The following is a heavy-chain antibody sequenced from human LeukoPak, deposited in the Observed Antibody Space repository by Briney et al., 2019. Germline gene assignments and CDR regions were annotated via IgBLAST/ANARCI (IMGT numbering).Heavy chain of an antibody. D-gene: IGHD3-22*01. CDR3: ATGLMYYHDSSGYPYYYYYMDV. V-gene: IGHV1-69-2*01. Sequence: ASVKVSCKVSGYTFTDYYMHWVQQAPGKGLEWMGLVDPEDGETIYAEKFQGRVTITADTSTDTAYMELSSLRSEDTAVYYCATGLMYYHDSSGYPYYYYYMDVWGKGTTVTVSS. CDR1: GYTFTDYY. CDR2: VDPEDGET. J-gene: IGHJ6*03.